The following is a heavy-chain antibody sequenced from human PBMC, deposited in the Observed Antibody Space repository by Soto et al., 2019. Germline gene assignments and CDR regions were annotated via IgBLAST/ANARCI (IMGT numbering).Heavy chain of an antibody. D-gene: IGHD2-15*01. CDR3: ASNTSGSDWLEP. CDR2: MFYSGAT. CDR1: GGSISDISYC. V-gene: IGHV4-39*01. Sequence: SETLSLTCTVSGGSISDISYCWGWIRQPPGKGLQWIGCMFYSGATYYNPSLKNRVTLSVDTSNNEFSLKLVSVTAPDTAVYYCASNTSGSDWLEPWGQGTLVTVSS. J-gene: IGHJ5*02.